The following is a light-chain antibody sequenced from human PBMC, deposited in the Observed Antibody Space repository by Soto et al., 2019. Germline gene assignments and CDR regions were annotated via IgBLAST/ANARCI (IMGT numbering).Light chain of an antibody. Sequence: QSVLTQPASVSGSPGQSIAISCTGTSSDVGGYKYVSWYQQHPGKAPKLVIYDVSNRPSGVSDRFSGSKSGNTASLTISGLQAEDEGDFYCSSYTGTSTYVFGTGTEVTVL. CDR2: DVS. J-gene: IGLJ1*01. CDR1: SSDVGGYKY. V-gene: IGLV2-14*01. CDR3: SSYTGTSTYV.